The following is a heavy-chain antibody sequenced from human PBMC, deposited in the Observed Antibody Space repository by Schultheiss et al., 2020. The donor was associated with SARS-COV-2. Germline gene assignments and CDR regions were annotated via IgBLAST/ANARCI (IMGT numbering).Heavy chain of an antibody. D-gene: IGHD6-19*01. CDR3: ARLAVAVYYYYYYMDV. CDR2: INPNSGGT. J-gene: IGHJ6*03. CDR1: GYTFTGYY. V-gene: IGHV1-2*02. Sequence: ASVKVSCKASGYTFTGYYMHWVRQAPGQGLEWMGWINPNSGGTNYAQKFQGRVTMTRDTSISTAYMELSRLRSDDTAVYYCARLAVAVYYYYYYMDVWGKGTTVTVSS.